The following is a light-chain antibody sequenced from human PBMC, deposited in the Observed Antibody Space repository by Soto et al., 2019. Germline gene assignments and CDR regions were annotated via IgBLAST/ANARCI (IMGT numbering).Light chain of an antibody. V-gene: IGKV1-5*01. Sequence: DIQMTQSPSTLSASVGDRVTMTCRASQSISSWLAWYQQKPGKAPKLLIYDASSLESGVPSRFSGSGSGTEFTLTISSLQPDDFATYYCQQYNSYSSITFGQGTRLEIK. J-gene: IGKJ5*01. CDR2: DAS. CDR1: QSISSW. CDR3: QQYNSYSSIT.